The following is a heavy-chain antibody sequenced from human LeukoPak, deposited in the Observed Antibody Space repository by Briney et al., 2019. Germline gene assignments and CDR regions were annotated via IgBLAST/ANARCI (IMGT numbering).Heavy chain of an antibody. D-gene: IGHD2-15*01. V-gene: IGHV4-38-2*02. Sequence: SETLSLTCTDTRYSISSGNYWGWIRQPPGKGLAWIGRIYHSGSTYYNPPLKSRVTISVDTSKNQFSLKLSSVTAADTAVYYRARGYCSGGSCYSGRNWFDPWGQGTLVTVSS. CDR1: RYSISSGNY. J-gene: IGHJ5*02. CDR3: ARGYCSGGSCYSGRNWFDP. CDR2: IYHSGST.